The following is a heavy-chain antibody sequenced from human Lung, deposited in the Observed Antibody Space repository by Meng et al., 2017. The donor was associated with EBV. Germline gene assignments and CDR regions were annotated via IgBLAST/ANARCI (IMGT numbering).Heavy chain of an antibody. CDR2: LGGYNGNT. D-gene: IGHD1-26*01. J-gene: IGHJ4*02. CDR3: AREADGATFDY. Sequence: VRPVHSGPGVKKPGASVKVPCKASDYTFTGYGVSWVRQAPGQGLEWMAWLGGYNGNTNYAQKLQDRVTMTTDTSTSTAYMELRSLRSDDTAVYYCAREADGATFDYWGQGTLVTVSS. CDR1: DYTFTGYG. V-gene: IGHV1-18*01.